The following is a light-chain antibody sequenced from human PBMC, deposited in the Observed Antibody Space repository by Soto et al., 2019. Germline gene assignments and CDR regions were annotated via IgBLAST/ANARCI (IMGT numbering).Light chain of an antibody. CDR2: GAS. Sequence: EIVMTQSPATLSVSPGERATLSCRASQSVSSNLAWYQQKSGQAPRLLIYGASTRATGIPARFSGSGSGTEFTLTISSLQSEDFVVYYCQQYNNWPLWTFGQGTKVEIK. J-gene: IGKJ1*01. V-gene: IGKV3-15*01. CDR1: QSVSSN. CDR3: QQYNNWPLWT.